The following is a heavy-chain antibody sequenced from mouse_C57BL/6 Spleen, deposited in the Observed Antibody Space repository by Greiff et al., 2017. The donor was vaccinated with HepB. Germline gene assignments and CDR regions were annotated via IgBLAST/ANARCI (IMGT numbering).Heavy chain of an antibody. D-gene: IGHD2-4*01. Sequence: DVHLVESGGGLVKPGGSLKLSCAASGFTFSDYGMHWVRQAPEKGLEWVAYISSGSSTIYYADTVKGRFTISRDNAKNTLFLQMTSLRSEDTAMYYCARSYYDYDWFAYWGQGTLVTVSA. CDR3: ARSYYDYDWFAY. V-gene: IGHV5-17*01. J-gene: IGHJ3*01. CDR2: ISSGSSTI. CDR1: GFTFSDYG.